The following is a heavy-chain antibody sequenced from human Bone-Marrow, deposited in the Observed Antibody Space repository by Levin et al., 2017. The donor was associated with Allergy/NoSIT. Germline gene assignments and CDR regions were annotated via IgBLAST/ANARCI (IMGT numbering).Heavy chain of an antibody. CDR3: ARVFYFDSSGYYYP. CDR1: GFTFTTYG. J-gene: IGHJ5*02. V-gene: IGHV1-18*01. Sequence: ASVKVSCKASGFTFTTYGIIWVRQAPGQGLEWMGWISGYNGNTDYAQKFQGRVSMTTDTSTSTAYMELRNLRSDDTAVYYCARVFYFDSSGYYYPWGQGTLVTVSS. CDR2: ISGYNGNT. D-gene: IGHD3-22*01.